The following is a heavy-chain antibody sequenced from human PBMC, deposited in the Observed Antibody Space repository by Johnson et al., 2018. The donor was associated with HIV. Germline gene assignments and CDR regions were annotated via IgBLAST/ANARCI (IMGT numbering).Heavy chain of an antibody. CDR2: IWYDGRKK. CDR3: AKDPGMVHEGADAFDV. J-gene: IGHJ3*01. Sequence: QVQLVESGGGVVQPGKSLRLSCVASGFPLNTYSMHWVRQAPGKGLEWLAVIWYDGRKKSYADSVRDRITISRDISENTLYLQMSSLRVEDTAVYYCAKDPGMVHEGADAFDVWGQGSMVIVSS. D-gene: IGHD2-8*01. V-gene: IGHV3-33*06. CDR1: GFPLNTYS.